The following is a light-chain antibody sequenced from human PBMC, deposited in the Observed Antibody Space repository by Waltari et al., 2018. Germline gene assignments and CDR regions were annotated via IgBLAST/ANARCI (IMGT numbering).Light chain of an antibody. CDR1: QSVSRY. CDR2: GAS. Sequence: EIVSTQSPGTLSLSPGERATLSCRASQSVSRYLAWYQQKPGQAPRLLIYGASSRATGVPDMFSGSGSGTDFSLTISRLEPEDFAVYYCQHYVRLPVSFGQGTKVEIK. CDR3: QHYVRLPVS. J-gene: IGKJ1*01. V-gene: IGKV3-20*01.